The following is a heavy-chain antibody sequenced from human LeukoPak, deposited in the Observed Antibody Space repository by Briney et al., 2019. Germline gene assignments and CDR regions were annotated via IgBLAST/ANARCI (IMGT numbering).Heavy chain of an antibody. D-gene: IGHD3-22*01. J-gene: IGHJ4*02. V-gene: IGHV4-31*03. Sequence: PSETLSLTCTVSGGSISSGGYYWSWIRQHPGKGLEWIGYIYYSGSTYYNPSLKSRATISVDTSKNQFSLKLSSVTAADTAVYYCARAPIVVVKSTVEYYFDYWGQGTLVTVSS. CDR3: ARAPIVVVKSTVEYYFDY. CDR2: IYYSGST. CDR1: GGSISSGGYY.